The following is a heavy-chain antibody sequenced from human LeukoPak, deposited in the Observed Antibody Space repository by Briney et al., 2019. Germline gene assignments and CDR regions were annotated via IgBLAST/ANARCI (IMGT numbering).Heavy chain of an antibody. CDR2: MYYSGST. CDR3: ARVYYSSSYDYWYFDL. J-gene: IGHJ2*01. V-gene: IGHV4-39*07. D-gene: IGHD6-13*01. Sequence: PSETLSLTCTVSGGSISSSSYYWGWIRQPPGKGLEWIGSMYYSGSTYYTPSLKSRVTISLDASQNQFSLKLSSVTAADTAVYYCARVYYSSSYDYWYFDLWGRGTLVTVSS. CDR1: GGSISSSSYY.